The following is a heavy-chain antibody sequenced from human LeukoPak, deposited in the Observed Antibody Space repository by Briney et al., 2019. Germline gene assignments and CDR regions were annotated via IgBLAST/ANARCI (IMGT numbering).Heavy chain of an antibody. CDR3: ARPNYYGSGSYADVYYFDY. CDR1: GYTFSSYG. Sequence: ASVKVSCKASGYTFSSYGISWVRQAPGQGLEWMGWIATYNGKTKYAEKVQGRVTMTTDTSTTTAYMELRTLRSDDTAVYYCARPNYYGSGSYADVYYFDYWGQGTLVTVSS. D-gene: IGHD3-10*01. J-gene: IGHJ4*02. V-gene: IGHV1-18*01. CDR2: IATYNGKT.